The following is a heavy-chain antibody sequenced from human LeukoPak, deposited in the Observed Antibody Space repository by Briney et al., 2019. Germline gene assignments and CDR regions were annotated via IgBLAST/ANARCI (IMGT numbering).Heavy chain of an antibody. Sequence: SVKVSCKASGGTFSSYAISWVRQAPGQGLEWMGRIIPIFGTANYAQKFQGRVTITADKSTSTAYMELSSLRSEDTAVYYCARDREVVTPGYMDVWGKGTTVTISS. V-gene: IGHV1-69*06. CDR3: ARDREVVTPGYMDV. D-gene: IGHD4-23*01. CDR1: GGTFSSYA. J-gene: IGHJ6*03. CDR2: IIPIFGTA.